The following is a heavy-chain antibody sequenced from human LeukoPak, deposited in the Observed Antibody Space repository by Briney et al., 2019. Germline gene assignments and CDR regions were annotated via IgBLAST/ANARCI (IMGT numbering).Heavy chain of an antibody. J-gene: IGHJ5*02. CDR1: GFTFSSYG. V-gene: IGHV3-33*01. Sequence: GGSLRLSCAASGFTFSSYGMHWVRQAPGKGLEWVAVIWYDGSNKYYADSVKGRFTISRDNSKNTLYLQMNSLRAVDTAVYYCAREALTYYDILTGSIWFDPWGQGTLVTVSS. CDR2: IWYDGSNK. CDR3: AREALTYYDILTGSIWFDP. D-gene: IGHD3-9*01.